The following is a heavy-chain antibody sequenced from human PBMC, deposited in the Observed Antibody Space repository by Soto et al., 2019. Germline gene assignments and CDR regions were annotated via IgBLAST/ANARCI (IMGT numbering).Heavy chain of an antibody. CDR3: VRGDGDYYGGNGYLGRH. CDR2: LKSDGSGT. V-gene: IGHV3-74*01. D-gene: IGHD3-10*01. J-gene: IGHJ4*02. CDR1: GFTFSSYW. Sequence: EVQLVESGGGLVQPGGSLRLSCAASGFTFSSYWMHWVRQAPGKGLVWVSRLKSDGSGTTYADSVKGRLTISRDNAKKTLYVPMNSLRAEDTAVYYCVRGDGDYYGGNGYLGRHWGQGTLVTVSS.